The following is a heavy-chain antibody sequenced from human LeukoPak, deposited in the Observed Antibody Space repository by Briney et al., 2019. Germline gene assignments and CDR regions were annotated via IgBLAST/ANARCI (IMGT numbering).Heavy chain of an antibody. V-gene: IGHV3-11*03. CDR2: ISTFSRYT. Sequence: GGSLRLPCAASGFTLSDHYMSWIRQAPGKGLEWVSYISTFSRYTNYADSVKGRFTISRDNAKNSLYLHLNSLRDEDTAVYYCARGDISAAGTFGHWGQGTLVSVSS. CDR3: ARGDISAAGTFGH. J-gene: IGHJ4*02. CDR1: GFTLSDHY. D-gene: IGHD6-13*01.